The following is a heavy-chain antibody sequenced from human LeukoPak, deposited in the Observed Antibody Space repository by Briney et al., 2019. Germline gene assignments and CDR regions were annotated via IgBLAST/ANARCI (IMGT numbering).Heavy chain of an antibody. CDR1: GFTFSSYA. CDR3: ARGKIAGVNWFDP. J-gene: IGHJ5*02. CDR2: INTDGSST. Sequence: GRSLRLSCAASGFTFSSYAMHWVRQAPGKGLVWVSRINTDGSSTTYADSVKGRFTISRDNAKNTLFLQVNSLRAEDTALYYCARGKIAGVNWFDPWGQGTLVTVSS. D-gene: IGHD6-13*01. V-gene: IGHV3-74*01.